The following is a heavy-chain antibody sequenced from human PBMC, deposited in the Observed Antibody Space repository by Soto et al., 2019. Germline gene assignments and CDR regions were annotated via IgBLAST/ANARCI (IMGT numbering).Heavy chain of an antibody. CDR1: GFTFNSYG. V-gene: IGHV3-33*01. Sequence: QVQLVESGGGVVQPGRSLRLSCAASGFTFNSYGMHWVRQAPGKGLEWVAVIWYDGSNKYYADSVKGRFTISRDNSKNTLYLQMNSLRAEDTAVYYCARDKGYSSSWYLFDYWGQGTLVTVSS. CDR3: ARDKGYSSSWYLFDY. J-gene: IGHJ4*02. CDR2: IWYDGSNK. D-gene: IGHD6-13*01.